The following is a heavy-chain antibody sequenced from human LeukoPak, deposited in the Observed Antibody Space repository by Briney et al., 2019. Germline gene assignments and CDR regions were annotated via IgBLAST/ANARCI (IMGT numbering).Heavy chain of an antibody. Sequence: PGGSLRLSCAASGFTFSSYEMNWVRQTPGKGLEWLSDISSSGGTIYYADSVKGRFTISRDNAKSSLYLQMNGLRAEDTAVYYCARDHATYYYDSSGYYDYWGQGTLVTVSS. D-gene: IGHD3-22*01. CDR2: ISSSGGTI. J-gene: IGHJ4*02. CDR3: ARDHATYYYDSSGYYDY. CDR1: GFTFSSYE. V-gene: IGHV3-48*03.